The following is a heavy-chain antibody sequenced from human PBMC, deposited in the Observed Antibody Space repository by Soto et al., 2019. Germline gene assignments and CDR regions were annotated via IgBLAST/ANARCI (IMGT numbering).Heavy chain of an antibody. J-gene: IGHJ6*02. D-gene: IGHD6-13*01. CDR1: GYSFTSYW. Sequence: PGESLKISCKGSGYSFTSYWINWVRQMPRKGLEWMGIIYPGDSDTRYSPSFQGQVTISADKSIDTAYLQWRSLKASDTAVYYCARHHGSPGSYFGLDVWGQGTTVTVS. CDR2: IYPGDSDT. V-gene: IGHV5-51*01. CDR3: ARHHGSPGSYFGLDV.